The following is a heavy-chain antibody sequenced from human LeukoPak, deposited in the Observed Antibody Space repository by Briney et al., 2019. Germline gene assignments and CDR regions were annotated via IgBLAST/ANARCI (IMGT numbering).Heavy chain of an antibody. CDR2: INPNSGDT. CDR3: ARGVTGIYYYYYMDV. Sequence: ASVKVSCKASGGTFNSHVINWVRQAPGQGLEWMGWINPNSGDTNYAQKFQGEVTMTRDTSISTAYMELSRLRSDDTAVYYCARGVTGIYYYYYMDVWGKGTTVTVSS. CDR1: GGTFNSHV. V-gene: IGHV1-2*02. D-gene: IGHD3-10*01. J-gene: IGHJ6*03.